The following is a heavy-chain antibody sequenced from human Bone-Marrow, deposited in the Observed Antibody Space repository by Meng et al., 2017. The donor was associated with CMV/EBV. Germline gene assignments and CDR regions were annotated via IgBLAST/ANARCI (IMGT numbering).Heavy chain of an antibody. J-gene: IGHJ4*02. CDR2: INPSGGST. Sequence: ASVKVSCKASGYTFTSYYMHWVRQAPGQGLEWMGIINPSGGSTSYAQKFQGRVTMTRDTSTSTVYMELSSLRSEDTAVYYCARAPPGSYGSGTLDYWGQGTLVNGAS. D-gene: IGHD3-10*01. CDR3: ARAPPGSYGSGTLDY. CDR1: GYTFTSYY. V-gene: IGHV1-46*01.